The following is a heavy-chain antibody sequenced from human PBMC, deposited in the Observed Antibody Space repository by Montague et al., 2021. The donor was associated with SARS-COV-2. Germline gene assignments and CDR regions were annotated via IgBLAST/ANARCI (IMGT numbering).Heavy chain of an antibody. V-gene: IGHV4-59*08. Sequence: SETLSLTCTVSGVSVTDYYWSWIRQPPGKGLEWVGGVLYNKGTNFNPSLKSRVTISVDTSKNQFSLKLSSVTAAGTAVYYCATLPSSITIFGVVQGYYFDDWGQGTLVTVSS. J-gene: IGHJ4*02. CDR1: GVSVTDYY. CDR3: ATLPSSITIFGVVQGYYFDD. D-gene: IGHD3-3*01. CDR2: VLYNKGT.